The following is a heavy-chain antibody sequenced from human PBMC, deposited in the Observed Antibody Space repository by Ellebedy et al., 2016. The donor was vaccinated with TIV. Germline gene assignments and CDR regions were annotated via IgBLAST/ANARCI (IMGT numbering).Heavy chain of an antibody. CDR3: ARSRYGDFSGDIDY. Sequence: SGPTLVXPPQTLTLTCSFSGFSLTSSGVGVGWIRQPPGKALEWLAVIYWDDEKRYSPSLKSRLTITKDTSRNQVVLLMTNMDPVDTGTYYCARSRYGDFSGDIDYWGQGALVTVSS. CDR1: GFSLTSSGVG. V-gene: IGHV2-5*02. D-gene: IGHD4-17*01. J-gene: IGHJ4*02. CDR2: IYWDDEK.